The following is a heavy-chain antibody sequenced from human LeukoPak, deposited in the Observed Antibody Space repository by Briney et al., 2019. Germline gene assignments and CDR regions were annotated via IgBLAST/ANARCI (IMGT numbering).Heavy chain of an antibody. CDR1: GFTFDDYA. Sequence: PGGSLRLSCAASGFTFDDYAMHWVRQAPGKGLEWVSGISWSSGSIGYADSVKGRFTISRDNAKNSLYLQMNSLRAEDTALYYCAKGFSLRSYFDYWGQGTLVTVSS. J-gene: IGHJ4*02. CDR2: ISWSSGSI. V-gene: IGHV3-9*01. D-gene: IGHD4-17*01. CDR3: AKGFSLRSYFDY.